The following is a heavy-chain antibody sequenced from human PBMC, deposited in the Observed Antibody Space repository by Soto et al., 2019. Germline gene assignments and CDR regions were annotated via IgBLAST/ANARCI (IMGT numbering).Heavy chain of an antibody. CDR1: GFCFSNFG. CDR3: ARDPGQDEAMD. Sequence: VQSLTHSLISYGFCFSNFGMHWVRQAPGKGLEWVAVIWHDGKNKYYADSAEGRFTISRDNSRNTLYLQMNSLRAEDTAVYYCARDPGQDEAMD. CDR2: IWHDGKNK. J-gene: IGHJ6*03. V-gene: IGHV3-33*01.